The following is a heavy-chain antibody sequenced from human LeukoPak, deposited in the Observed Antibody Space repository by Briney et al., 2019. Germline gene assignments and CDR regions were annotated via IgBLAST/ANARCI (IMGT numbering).Heavy chain of an antibody. Sequence: PSETLSLTCTVSGGSISSYYWSWIRQPPGKGLEWIGYIYYSGSTNYNPSLKSRVTISVDTSKNQFSLKVTSVTAADTAVYYCARYRDYYDSSDYKAFDIWGQGTMVPVSS. CDR2: IYYSGST. CDR1: GGSISSYY. V-gene: IGHV4-59*12. CDR3: ARYRDYYDSSDYKAFDI. D-gene: IGHD3-22*01. J-gene: IGHJ3*02.